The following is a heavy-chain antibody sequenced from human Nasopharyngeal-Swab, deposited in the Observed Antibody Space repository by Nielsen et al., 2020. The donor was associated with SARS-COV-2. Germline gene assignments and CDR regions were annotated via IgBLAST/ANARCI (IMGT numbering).Heavy chain of an antibody. J-gene: IGHJ6*02. V-gene: IGHV1-18*01. CDR3: ARAVEAYYYYGMDV. Sequence: WVRQAPGQGLQWMGWINAYNGNTNYAQKVQGRVTLTTDTSTSTAYMELRSLRSEDTAVYYCARAVEAYYYYGMDVWGQGTTVTVSS. CDR2: INAYNGNT. D-gene: IGHD5-24*01.